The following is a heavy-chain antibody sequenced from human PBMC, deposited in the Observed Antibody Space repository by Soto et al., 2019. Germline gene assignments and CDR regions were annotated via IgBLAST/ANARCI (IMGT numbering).Heavy chain of an antibody. CDR2: ISAYNGNT. CDR3: AREYSRSWVHVNWCDP. V-gene: IGHV1-18*01. D-gene: IGHD6-13*01. Sequence: QVQLVQSGAEVKKPGASVKVSCKASGYTFTNYGISWVRQAPGQGLEWMGWISAYNGNTHYAQTLQGRVTMTTDTSTSTAYMELRSLRSDDTAVYYCAREYSRSWVHVNWCDPWGQGTLVTVSS. J-gene: IGHJ5*02. CDR1: GYTFTNYG.